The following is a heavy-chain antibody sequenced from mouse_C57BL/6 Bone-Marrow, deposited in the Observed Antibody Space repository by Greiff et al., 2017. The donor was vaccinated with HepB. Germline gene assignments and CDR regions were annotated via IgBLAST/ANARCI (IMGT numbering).Heavy chain of an antibody. J-gene: IGHJ1*03. CDR3: ARDGGYGYWYFDV. V-gene: IGHV5-16*01. CDR1: GFTFSDYY. D-gene: IGHD3-1*01. CDR2: INYDGSST. Sequence: EVQRVESEGGLVQPGSSMKLSCTASGFTFSDYYMAWVRQVPEKGLEWVANINYDGSSTYYLDSLKSRFIISRDNAKNILYLQMSSLKSEDTATYYCARDGGYGYWYFDVWGTGTTVTVSS.